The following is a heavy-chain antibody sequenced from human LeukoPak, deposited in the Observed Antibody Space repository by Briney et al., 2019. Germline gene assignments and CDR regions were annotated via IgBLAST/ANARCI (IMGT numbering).Heavy chain of an antibody. CDR1: GGSISNYY. CDR2: IYSSGST. J-gene: IGHJ6*03. V-gene: IGHV4-4*08. Sequence: SETLSLTCTVSGGSISNYYWSWIRQPPGKGLEWIGYIYSSGSTNYNPSLKSRVTISVDTSKNQFSLNLRSVAAADTAVYYCARDSGGGYYYYYYMDVWGKGTTVTVSS. D-gene: IGHD2-15*01. CDR3: ARDSGGGYYYYYYMDV.